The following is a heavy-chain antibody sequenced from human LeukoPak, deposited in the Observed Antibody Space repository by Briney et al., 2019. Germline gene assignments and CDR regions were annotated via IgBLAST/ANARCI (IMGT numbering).Heavy chain of an antibody. CDR1: GGSISSYY. J-gene: IGHJ6*02. V-gene: IGHV4-59*01. D-gene: IGHD3-9*01. CDR2: IYYSGST. Sequence: SETLSLTCTVSGGSISSYYWSWIRQPPGKGLEWIGYIYYSGSTNYNPSLKSRVTISVDTSKNQFSLKLSSVTAADTAVYYCASVLTGSYSYYGMDVWGQGTTVTVSS. CDR3: ASVLTGSYSYYGMDV.